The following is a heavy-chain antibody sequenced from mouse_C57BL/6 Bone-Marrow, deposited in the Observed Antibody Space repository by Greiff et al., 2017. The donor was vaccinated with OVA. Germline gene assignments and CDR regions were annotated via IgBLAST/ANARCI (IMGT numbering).Heavy chain of an antibody. D-gene: IGHD2-4*01. V-gene: IGHV1-80*01. CDR2: IYPGDGDT. CDR3: APLIYYDYEGWDYYAMDY. J-gene: IGHJ4*01. Sequence: QVQLQQSGAELVKPGASVKISCKASGYAFSSYWMNWVKQRPGKGLEWIGQIYPGDGDTNYNGKFKGKATLTADKSSSTAYMQLSSLTSEDSAVYFCAPLIYYDYEGWDYYAMDYWGQGTSVTVSS. CDR1: GYAFSSYW.